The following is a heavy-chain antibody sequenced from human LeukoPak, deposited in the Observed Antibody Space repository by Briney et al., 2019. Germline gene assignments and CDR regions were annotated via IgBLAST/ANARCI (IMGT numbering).Heavy chain of an antibody. CDR3: ARQDSSGSNWFDP. CDR2: IYYSGST. Sequence: PSETLSLTCTVSGGSISSSSYYWGWIRQPPGKGLEWIGSIYYSGSTYYNPSLKSRVTISVDTSKNQFSLKLSSVTAADTAVYYCARQDSSGSNWFDPWGQGTLVTVSS. D-gene: IGHD3-22*01. CDR1: GGSISSSSYY. J-gene: IGHJ5*02. V-gene: IGHV4-39*01.